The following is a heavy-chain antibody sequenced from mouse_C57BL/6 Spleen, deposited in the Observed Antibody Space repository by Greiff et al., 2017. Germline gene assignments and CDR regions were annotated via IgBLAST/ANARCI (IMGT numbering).Heavy chain of an antibody. J-gene: IGHJ2*01. CDR2: INYDGSST. D-gene: IGHD2-5*01. Sequence: EVNLVESEGGLVQPGSSMKLSCTASGFTFSDYYMAWVRQVPEKGLEWVANINYDGSSTYYLDSLKSRFIISRDNAKNILYLQMSSLKSEDTATYYCARVSNYRYFDYWGQGTTLTVSS. V-gene: IGHV5-16*01. CDR1: GFTFSDYY. CDR3: ARVSNYRYFDY.